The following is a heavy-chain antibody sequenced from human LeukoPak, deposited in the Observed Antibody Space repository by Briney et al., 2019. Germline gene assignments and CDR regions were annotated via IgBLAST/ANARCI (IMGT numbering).Heavy chain of an antibody. CDR3: AKMPVSYSSGWSNFDY. Sequence: GGSLRLSCAASGFTFSSYAMSWVRQAPGKGLEWVSAISGSGGSTYYADSVKGRFTISRDNSKNTLYLQMNSLRVEDTAVYYCAKMPVSYSSGWSNFDYWGQGNLVTVSS. J-gene: IGHJ4*02. D-gene: IGHD6-19*01. V-gene: IGHV3-23*01. CDR2: ISGSGGST. CDR1: GFTFSSYA.